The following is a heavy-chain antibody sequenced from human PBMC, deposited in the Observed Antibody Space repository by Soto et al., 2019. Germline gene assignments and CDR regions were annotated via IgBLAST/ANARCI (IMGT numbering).Heavy chain of an antibody. J-gene: IGHJ4*02. CDR1: GVSLSTSGVG. CDR2: IYWDDDK. D-gene: IGHD3-10*01. CDR3: VHIRYGSGLFDY. V-gene: IGHV2-5*02. Sequence: ITLKESGPPLVKPTQTLTLTCNFSGVSLSTSGVGVGGIRQPPGKALEWLALIYWDDDKRYSPSLKSRLTITKDTSKNQVVLTMTNMDPVDTATYYCVHIRYGSGLFDYWGQGTLVTVSS.